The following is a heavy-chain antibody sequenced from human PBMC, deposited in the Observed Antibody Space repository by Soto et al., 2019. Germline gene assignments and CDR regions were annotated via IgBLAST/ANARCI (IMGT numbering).Heavy chain of an antibody. CDR3: ARGEVIVVGLDV. V-gene: IGHV3-74*01. J-gene: IGHJ6*02. CDR2: IKTDGTIT. CDR1: GFTFSTYW. Sequence: EVQLVESGGGLVQPGGSLRLSCAGTGFTFSTYWMHWVRQAPGKGLEWVSRIKTDGTITGYADSVKGRFTISRDNAKNTLYLQMNSLRDEDTAVYYCARGEVIVVGLDVWGQGTTVTVSS. D-gene: IGHD3-22*01.